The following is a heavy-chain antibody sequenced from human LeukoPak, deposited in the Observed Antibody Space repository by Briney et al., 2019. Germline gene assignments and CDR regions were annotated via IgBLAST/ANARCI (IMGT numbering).Heavy chain of an antibody. V-gene: IGHV1-2*02. J-gene: IGHJ5*02. CDR3: AREVQGFDT. CDR1: GYTFTGYY. CDR2: IDPSTGGT. D-gene: IGHD1-1*01. Sequence: ASVKVSCKASGYTFTGYYMHWVRQAPGQGLEWMGWIDPSTGGTHYALKFQDRVSVTSDTAISTAYMELHMLTSDDTAVYFCAREVQGFDTWGQGTLVTVSS.